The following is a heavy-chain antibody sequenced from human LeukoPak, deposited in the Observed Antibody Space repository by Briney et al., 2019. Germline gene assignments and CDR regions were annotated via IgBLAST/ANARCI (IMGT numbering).Heavy chain of an antibody. V-gene: IGHV3-7*01. Sequence: GGSLRRSCAASGFSFGNYWMKWVRQDPVKGLEWVANINEDGSEKYYVDSVRGRFTISRDNAKNSLYLQMNSLRTEDTAVYYCARGGVRRGYYDYWGQGTLVTVSS. CDR1: GFSFGNYW. J-gene: IGHJ4*02. CDR2: INEDGSEK. CDR3: ARGGVRRGYYDY. D-gene: IGHD1-14*01.